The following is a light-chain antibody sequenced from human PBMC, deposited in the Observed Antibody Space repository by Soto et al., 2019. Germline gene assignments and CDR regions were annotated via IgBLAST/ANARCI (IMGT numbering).Light chain of an antibody. V-gene: IGKV4-1*01. CDR3: QHFYNFHRT. J-gene: IGKJ1*01. CDR2: WAS. Sequence: DIVMTQSPDSLAVSLGERATINCKSSQSLLYTSNNKNLLSWFQQKPGQPPKLLISWASTRESGVPDRFSGSGSGTDFTLTISNLQDEDVEVYYCQHFYNFHRTLRHGTKVDI. CDR1: QSLLYTSNNKNL.